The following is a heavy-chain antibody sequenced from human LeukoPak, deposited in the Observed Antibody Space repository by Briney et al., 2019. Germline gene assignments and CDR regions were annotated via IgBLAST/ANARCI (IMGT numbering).Heavy chain of an antibody. CDR2: ISSSSSTI. CDR1: GFTFSSYG. D-gene: IGHD3-3*01. J-gene: IGHJ6*03. CDR3: ARVGGVLRFLEWLPPLYYMDV. Sequence: GGSLRLSCAASGFTFSSYGMTWVRQAPGKGLEWVSYISSSSSTIYYADSVKGRFTISRDNAKNSLYLQMNSLRAEDTALYYCARVGGVLRFLEWLPPLYYMDVWGKGTTVTVSS. V-gene: IGHV3-48*04.